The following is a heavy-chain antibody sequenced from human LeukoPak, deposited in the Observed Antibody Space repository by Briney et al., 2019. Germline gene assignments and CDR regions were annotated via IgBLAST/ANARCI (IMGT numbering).Heavy chain of an antibody. J-gene: IGHJ3*02. D-gene: IGHD4-17*01. CDR1: GYTLTELS. V-gene: IGHV1-24*01. CDR3: ATSKQTKYGDYAFDI. Sequence: ASVKVSCKVSGYTLTELSMHWVRQAPGKGLEWMGGFDPEDGETIYAQKFQGRVTMTEDTSTDTAYMELSSLRSEDTAVYYCATSKQTKYGDYAFDIWGQGTMVTVSS. CDR2: FDPEDGET.